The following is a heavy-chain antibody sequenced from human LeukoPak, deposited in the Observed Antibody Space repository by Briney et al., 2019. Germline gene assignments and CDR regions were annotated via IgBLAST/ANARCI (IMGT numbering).Heavy chain of an antibody. CDR1: GFTVSNNY. D-gene: IGHD4-23*01. J-gene: IGHJ4*02. V-gene: IGHV3-53*01. CDR2: IYSGGST. CDR3: AREGPRGNSQFDY. Sequence: GGSLRLSCAASGFTVSNNYMSWVRQAPGKGLEWVSVIYSGGSTYYADSVKGRFTISRDSSKNTLYLQMNSLRAEDTAVYYCAREGPRGNSQFDYWGQGTLVTVSS.